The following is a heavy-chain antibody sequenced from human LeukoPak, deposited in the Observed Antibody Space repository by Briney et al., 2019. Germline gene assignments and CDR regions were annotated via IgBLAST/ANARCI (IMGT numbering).Heavy chain of an antibody. Sequence: GGSLRLSCAGSGFTFSSYSMNWVRQAPGKGLEWVSSITSSSSYIYYADSVKGRFTISRDNAKNSLYLQMNSLRAEDTAVYYCALLGGGRLLKYYFDYWGQGTLVTVSS. J-gene: IGHJ4*02. CDR3: ALLGGGRLLKYYFDY. D-gene: IGHD2-21*01. CDR2: ITSSSSYI. V-gene: IGHV3-21*01. CDR1: GFTFSSYS.